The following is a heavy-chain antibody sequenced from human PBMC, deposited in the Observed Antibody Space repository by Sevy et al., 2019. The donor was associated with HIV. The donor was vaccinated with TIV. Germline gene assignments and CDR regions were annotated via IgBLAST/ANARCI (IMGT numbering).Heavy chain of an antibody. Sequence: GGSLRLSCAASGFTFSSYSMNWVRQAPGKGLEWVSSISSSSSYIYYADSVKGRFTISRDNAKNSLYLQINSLRAEDTAVYYCASMLRSVGAFDIWGQRTMVTVSS. CDR3: ASMLRSVGAFDI. D-gene: IGHD1-26*01. CDR1: GFTFSSYS. J-gene: IGHJ3*02. CDR2: ISSSSSYI. V-gene: IGHV3-21*01.